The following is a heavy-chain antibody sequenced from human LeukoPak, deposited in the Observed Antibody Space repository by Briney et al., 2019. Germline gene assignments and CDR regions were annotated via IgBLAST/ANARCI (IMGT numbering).Heavy chain of an antibody. D-gene: IGHD1-1*01. V-gene: IGHV4-59*01. CDR3: AKKVESKWFDP. CDR2: IYDSGST. Sequence: SETLSLTCTVSGGSISGYYWSWVRQPPGKGLEWIGYIYDSGSTNYNPSLKSRVTISEDTSKNQFSLKLTSVTAADTAVYYCAKKVESKWFDPWGQGTLVTVSS. J-gene: IGHJ5*02. CDR1: GGSISGYY.